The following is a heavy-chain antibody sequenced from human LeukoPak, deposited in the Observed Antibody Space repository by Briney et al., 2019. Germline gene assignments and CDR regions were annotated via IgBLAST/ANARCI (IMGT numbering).Heavy chain of an antibody. CDR3: AKDLRWWGY. CDR2: ISGSGSGT. CDR1: GFTFASSV. J-gene: IGHJ4*02. D-gene: IGHD4-23*01. V-gene: IGHV3-23*01. Sequence: PGGSLILSCAASGFTFASSVMTWFRQAPGKGLEWVSGISGSGSGTYYADSVKGRFTISRDNSKNTLYLKMNSLRAEDTAVYYCAKDLRWWGYWGQGTMVTVSS.